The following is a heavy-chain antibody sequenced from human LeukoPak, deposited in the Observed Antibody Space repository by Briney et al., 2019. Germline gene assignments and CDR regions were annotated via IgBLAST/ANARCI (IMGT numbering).Heavy chain of an antibody. J-gene: IGHJ4*02. CDR3: ARDGMGSGWSYYFDY. V-gene: IGHV1-18*01. D-gene: IGHD6-19*01. CDR2: IRAYNGNT. Sequence: AAAKVSCKASGYTFTTYGISWVRQDPGQGREWRGWIRAYNGNTNYAQKLQGRVTMTTDTATSADYLWMRSLRSDDTAVYYCARDGMGSGWSYYFDYWGQGTLVTVSS. CDR1: GYTFTTYG.